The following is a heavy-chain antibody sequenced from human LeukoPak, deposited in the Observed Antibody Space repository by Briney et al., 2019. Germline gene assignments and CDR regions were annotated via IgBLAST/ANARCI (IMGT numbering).Heavy chain of an antibody. J-gene: IGHJ6*03. V-gene: IGHV4-59*12. CDR2: IYYSGST. D-gene: IGHD3-10*01. CDR1: GGSISSYY. CDR3: ARLGPKRITMVRGVSDYYYYYMDV. Sequence: SETLSLTCTVSGGSISSYYWSWIRQPPGKGLEWIGYIYYSGSTNYNPSLKSRVTISVDTSKNQFSLKLSSVTAADTAVYYCARLGPKRITMVRGVSDYYYYYMDVWGKGTTVTISS.